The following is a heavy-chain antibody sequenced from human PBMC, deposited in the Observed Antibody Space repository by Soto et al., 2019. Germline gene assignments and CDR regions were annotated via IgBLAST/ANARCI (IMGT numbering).Heavy chain of an antibody. Sequence: GGSLRLSCEASGFALSPYWMSWVRQAPGKGPEWVANINQGGSVKHYVDSVRGRFTISRDNAKNSLFLQMNSLSAEDTAVYYCARLTEAVTTFVYWGQGTPVTVSS. D-gene: IGHD1-1*01. CDR3: ARLTEAVTTFVY. J-gene: IGHJ4*02. CDR2: INQGGSVK. V-gene: IGHV3-7*03. CDR1: GFALSPYW.